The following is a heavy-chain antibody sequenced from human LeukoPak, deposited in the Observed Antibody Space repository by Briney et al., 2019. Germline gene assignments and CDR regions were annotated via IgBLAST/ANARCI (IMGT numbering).Heavy chain of an antibody. D-gene: IGHD3-10*01. CDR3: ARGAPMVRGAPQPNWFEP. CDR2: INHSGST. CDR1: GGSFSGCY. J-gene: IGHJ5*02. V-gene: IGHV4-34*01. Sequence: SETLSLTCAVYGGSFSGCYWSWIRQPPGKGLEWIGEINHSGSTNYNPSLKSRVTISVDTSKNQFSLKLSSVTAADTAVYYCARGAPMVRGAPQPNWFEPWGQGTLVTVSS.